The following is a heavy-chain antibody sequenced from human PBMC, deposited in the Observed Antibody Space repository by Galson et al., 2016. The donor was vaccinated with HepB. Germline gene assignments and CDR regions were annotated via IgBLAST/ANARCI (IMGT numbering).Heavy chain of an antibody. CDR1: GFTFSDYY. J-gene: IGHJ4*02. CDR3: ARVPTVTLDKFFDY. CDR2: ISSSGSTI. Sequence: SLRLSCAASGFTFSDYYINWIRQAPGKGLEWVSYISSSGSTIYYADSVKGRFTISRGNAKNSLYLQMNSLRADDTAVYYCARVPTVTLDKFFDYWGQGTLVTVSS. D-gene: IGHD4-17*01. V-gene: IGHV3-11*01.